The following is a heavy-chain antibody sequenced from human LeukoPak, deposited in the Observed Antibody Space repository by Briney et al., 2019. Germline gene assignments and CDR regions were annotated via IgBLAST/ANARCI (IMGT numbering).Heavy chain of an antibody. CDR3: ASGGPFVVVPAAMRPFGYYYGMDV. D-gene: IGHD2-2*01. V-gene: IGHV4-31*03. CDR1: GGSISSGGYY. Sequence: RPSQTLSLTCTVSGGSISSGGYYWSWIRQHPGKGLEWIGYIYYSGSTYYNPSLKSRVTISVDTSKNQFSLKLSSVTAADTAVYYCASGGPFVVVPAAMRPFGYYYGMDVWGQGTTVTVSS. J-gene: IGHJ6*02. CDR2: IYYSGST.